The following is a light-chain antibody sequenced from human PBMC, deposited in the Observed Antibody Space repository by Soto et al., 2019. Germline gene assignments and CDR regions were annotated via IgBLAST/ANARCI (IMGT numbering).Light chain of an antibody. CDR3: QQRSNWPRT. Sequence: EIVLTQSPATLSLSPGGRATLSCRASQSVSSYLAWYQQKPGQAPRLLIYDASNRATGIPARFSGSGSGTDFTLTISSLEPEDFAVYYCQQRSNWPRTFGQGTRLEMK. CDR2: DAS. V-gene: IGKV3-11*01. CDR1: QSVSSY. J-gene: IGKJ5*01.